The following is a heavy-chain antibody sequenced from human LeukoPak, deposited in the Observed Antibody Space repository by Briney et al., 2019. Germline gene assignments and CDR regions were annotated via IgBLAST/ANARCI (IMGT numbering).Heavy chain of an antibody. CDR2: ISSSSSTI. CDR1: GFTFSVYS. Sequence: GGSLRLSCAASGFTFSVYSMNWVRQAPGKGLEWVSYISSSSSTIYYADSVKGRFTISRDNAKNSLYLQMNSLRAEDTAVYYCAKDPRALDYYYYYCMDVWGKGTTVTISS. CDR3: AKDPRALDYYYYYCMDV. J-gene: IGHJ6*03. V-gene: IGHV3-48*01.